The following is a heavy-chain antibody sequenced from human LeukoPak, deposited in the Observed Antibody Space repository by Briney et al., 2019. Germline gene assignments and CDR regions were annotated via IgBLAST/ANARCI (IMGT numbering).Heavy chain of an antibody. CDR3: AKPTYSGSYSHFDY. D-gene: IGHD1-26*01. J-gene: IGHJ4*02. V-gene: IGHV3-33*06. CDR2: MWCDGSNK. Sequence: PGGSLRLSCAASGFTFSSYGMHWVRQAPGKGLEWVAVMWCDGSNKYYADSVKGRFTISRDNSKNTLYLQMNSLRAEDTAVYYCAKPTYSGSYSHFDYWGQGTLVTVSS. CDR1: GFTFSSYG.